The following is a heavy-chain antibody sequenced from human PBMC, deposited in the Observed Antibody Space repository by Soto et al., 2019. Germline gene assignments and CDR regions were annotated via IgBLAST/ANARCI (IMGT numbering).Heavy chain of an antibody. Sequence: QVQLVQSGAEVKKPGASVRVSCRASGYTFSNDDINWVRQAPGQGLEWMGWMTPNSGDTDHAQKFQGRLTLTRNTSISTAYMELSSLRSEYTAVYYCGRGGKYAGFYYFDYWGQGALVTVSS. V-gene: IGHV1-8*01. J-gene: IGHJ4*02. CDR2: MTPNSGDT. D-gene: IGHD2-8*01. CDR1: GYTFSNDD. CDR3: GRGGKYAGFYYFDY.